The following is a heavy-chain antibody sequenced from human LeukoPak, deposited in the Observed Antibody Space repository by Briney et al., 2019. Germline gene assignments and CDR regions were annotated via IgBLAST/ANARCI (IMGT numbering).Heavy chain of an antibody. CDR3: TTVPPSYDVLAGYSDSDY. Sequence: GGSLKLSCEASGFTFYNTWMTWVRQVPGKGQEWVDRIKSKADGGTTDYAAPVKGRFTISRDDSKTTLFLQMNSLRTEDTAVYYCTTVPPSYDVLAGYSDSDYWGQGTLVTVSS. CDR1: GFTFYNTW. D-gene: IGHD3-9*01. V-gene: IGHV3-15*01. J-gene: IGHJ4*02. CDR2: IKSKADGGTT.